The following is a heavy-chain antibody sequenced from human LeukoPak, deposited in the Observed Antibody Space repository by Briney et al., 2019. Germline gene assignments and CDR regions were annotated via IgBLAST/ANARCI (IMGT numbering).Heavy chain of an antibody. V-gene: IGHV1-2*02. CDR1: GYTFTGYY. D-gene: IGHD1-7*01. CDR3: ARELELLTTWFDP. CDR2: INPNSGGT. J-gene: IGHJ5*02. Sequence: ASVKVSCKASGYTFTGYYMHWVRQAPGQGLKWMGWINPNSGGTNYAQKFQGRVTMTRDTSISTAYMELSRLRSDDTAVYYCARELELLTTWFDPWGQGTLVTVSS.